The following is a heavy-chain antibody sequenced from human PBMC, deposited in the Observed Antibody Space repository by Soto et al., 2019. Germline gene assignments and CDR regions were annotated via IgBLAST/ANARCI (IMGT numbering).Heavy chain of an antibody. Sequence: SETLPLTCVACGGSPRADSWPWLRQPPGTGLEWIGEINHSGSTNYNPSLKSRVTISVDTSKNQFSLKLTSVTAADTAVYYCARQYGSAIYYYYYGMDVWGQGTTVT. D-gene: IGHD3-10*01. J-gene: IGHJ6*02. CDR2: INHSGST. CDR3: ARQYGSAIYYYYYGMDV. CDR1: GGSPRADS. V-gene: IGHV4-34*01.